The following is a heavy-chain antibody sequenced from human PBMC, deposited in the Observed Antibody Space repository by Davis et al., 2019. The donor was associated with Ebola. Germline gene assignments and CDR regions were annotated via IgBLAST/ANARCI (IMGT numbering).Heavy chain of an antibody. V-gene: IGHV3-7*01. Sequence: GGSLRLSCAASGFTFSSSWMTWVRQAPGKGLEWVANIKQDGSEKYCVDSVKGRFTISRDNAKNSLYLQMNSLRAEDTAVYYCAGGDFWSGRFDYWGQGTLVTVSS. CDR1: GFTFSSSW. J-gene: IGHJ4*02. D-gene: IGHD3-3*01. CDR2: IKQDGSEK. CDR3: AGGDFWSGRFDY.